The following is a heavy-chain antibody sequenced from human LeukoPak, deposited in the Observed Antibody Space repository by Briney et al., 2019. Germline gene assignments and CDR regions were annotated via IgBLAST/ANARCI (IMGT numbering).Heavy chain of an antibody. J-gene: IGHJ1*01. V-gene: IGHV3-53*01. CDR2: IYSGGST. Sequence: GGSLRLSCAASGFTVSSNYMSWVRQAPGRGLEWVSAIYSGGSTYYADSVKGRFIISRDNSKNTVYLEVNNLRAEDTAVYYCARALSYGSGSYPIHWGQGTLVTVSP. CDR3: ARALSYGSGSYPIH. CDR1: GFTVSSNY. D-gene: IGHD3-10*01.